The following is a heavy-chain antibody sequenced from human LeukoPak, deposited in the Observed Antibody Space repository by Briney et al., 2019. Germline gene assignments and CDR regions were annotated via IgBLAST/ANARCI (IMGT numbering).Heavy chain of an antibody. V-gene: IGHV1-18*01. D-gene: IGHD3-3*01. CDR1: GYTFTSYG. Sequence: ASVKVSCKASGYTFTSYGISWVRQAPGQGLEWMGWISAYNGNTNYVQKLQGRVTMTTDTSTSTAYMELRSLRSDDTAVYYCARGATIFGVVQINWFDPWGQGTLVTVSS. CDR2: ISAYNGNT. CDR3: ARGATIFGVVQINWFDP. J-gene: IGHJ5*02.